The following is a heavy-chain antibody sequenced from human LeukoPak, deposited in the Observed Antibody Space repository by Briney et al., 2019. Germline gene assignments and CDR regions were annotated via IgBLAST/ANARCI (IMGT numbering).Heavy chain of an antibody. CDR2: IIPIFGTA. D-gene: IGHD3-22*01. V-gene: IGHV1-69*06. Sequence: GASVKVSCKASGGTFSSYAISWVRQAPGQGLEWMGGIIPIFGTANYAQKFQGRVTITADKSTSTAYMELSSLRSEDTAVYYCARDPHTVYDSSGSFDYWGQGTLVTVSS. CDR1: GGTFSSYA. J-gene: IGHJ4*02. CDR3: ARDPHTVYDSSGSFDY.